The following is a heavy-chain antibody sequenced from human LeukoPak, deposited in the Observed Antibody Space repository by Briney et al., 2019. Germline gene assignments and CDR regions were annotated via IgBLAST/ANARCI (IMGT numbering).Heavy chain of an antibody. Sequence: GGSLRLSCAASGFTFSSYSMNWVRQAPEKGLEWVSSISNTNSYIYYADSVKGRFTISRDNAKNSLYLQMNSLRAEDTAVYYCTVRTNLAYWGQGTLVTVSS. D-gene: IGHD1-14*01. CDR1: GFTFSSYS. V-gene: IGHV3-21*01. CDR3: TVRTNLAY. J-gene: IGHJ4*02. CDR2: ISNTNSYI.